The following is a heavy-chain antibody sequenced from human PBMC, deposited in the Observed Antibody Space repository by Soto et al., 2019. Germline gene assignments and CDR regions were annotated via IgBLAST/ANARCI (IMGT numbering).Heavy chain of an antibody. CDR1: GFTFSSYS. CDR2: ISSSSSYI. J-gene: IGHJ4*01. V-gene: IGHV3-21*01. CDR3: ARDRGYSYGSQFDY. Sequence: GSLRLSCAASGFTFSSYSMSWVHQAPGKGLEWVSSISSSSSYIYYADSVKGRFTISRDNAKNSLYLQMNCLRAEDTAVYYCARDRGYSYGSQFDYWGHGTLVSVSS. D-gene: IGHD5-18*01.